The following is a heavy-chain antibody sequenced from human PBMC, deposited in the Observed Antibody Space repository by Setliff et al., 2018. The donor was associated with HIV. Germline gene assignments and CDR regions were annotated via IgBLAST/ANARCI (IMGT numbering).Heavy chain of an antibody. J-gene: IGHJ5*02. V-gene: IGHV4-59*01. CDR3: ARFRVERRLSNWFDP. CDR1: GGSITSYY. CDR2: IYYGGST. Sequence: SETLSLTCTVPGGSITSYYWSWIRQPPGKGLEWIGYIYYGGSTNYNPSLRSRLTISVDTSKNQFSLKLSSVTAADTAVYYCARFRVERRLSNWFDPWGQGTLVTVSS. D-gene: IGHD1-1*01.